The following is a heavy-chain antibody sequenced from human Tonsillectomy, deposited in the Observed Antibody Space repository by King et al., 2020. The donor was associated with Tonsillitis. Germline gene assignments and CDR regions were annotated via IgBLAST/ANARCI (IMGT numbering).Heavy chain of an antibody. V-gene: IGHV4-39*01. J-gene: IGHJ4*02. D-gene: IGHD2-2*01. Sequence: PLQESGPGLVKPSETLSLTCTVSGGSISGSSYYWGWIRQPPGKGLDSIGSIYYSGSTYYNPSLKSRVTISVDTSKNQFSLKLSSVTAADTAVYYCARHVGSTSARIDYWGQGTLVTVSS. CDR3: ARHVGSTSARIDY. CDR1: GGSISGSSYY. CDR2: IYYSGST.